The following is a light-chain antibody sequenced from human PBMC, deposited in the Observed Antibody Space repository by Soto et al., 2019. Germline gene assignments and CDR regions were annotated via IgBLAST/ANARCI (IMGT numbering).Light chain of an antibody. V-gene: IGKV3-20*01. J-gene: IGKJ2*01. Sequence: EIVLTQSPGTLSLSPGERATLSCRASQSVSSNFIAWYQQKRGQATRGLIYGASNRATGIPDRFSGSGSGTDFTLTISRLEPEDFAVYYCQQHGGTPPYTFGQGTTLDIK. CDR2: GAS. CDR3: QQHGGTPPYT. CDR1: QSVSSNF.